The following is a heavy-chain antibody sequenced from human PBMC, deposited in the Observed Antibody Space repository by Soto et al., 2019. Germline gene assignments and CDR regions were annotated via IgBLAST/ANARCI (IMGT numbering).Heavy chain of an antibody. J-gene: IGHJ4*02. CDR1: GYTFTDHY. CDR2: INPYSGGT. Sequence: ASVKVSCKASGYTFTDHYIHWLRQAPGQSLEWMGWINPYSGGTHFARKFQDRVTMARDTSVSTAYMELSSLISDDTAVYYCARPKYGETYFDSWGQGTVVTVSS. D-gene: IGHD2-21*01. CDR3: ARPKYGETYFDS. V-gene: IGHV1-2*02.